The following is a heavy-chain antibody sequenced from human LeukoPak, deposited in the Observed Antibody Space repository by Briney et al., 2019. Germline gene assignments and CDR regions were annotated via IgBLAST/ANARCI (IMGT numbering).Heavy chain of an antibody. D-gene: IGHD3-10*01. CDR1: GNTFTDLS. Sequence: ASVKVSCKVSGNTFTDLSMNWVRQAPGKGLEWMGGFDPEDVETIYAQKFQGRVTITADESTSTAYMELSSLRSEDTAVYYCARSTDGSFFDYWGQGTLVTVSS. CDR3: ARSTDGSFFDY. CDR2: FDPEDVET. J-gene: IGHJ4*02. V-gene: IGHV1-24*01.